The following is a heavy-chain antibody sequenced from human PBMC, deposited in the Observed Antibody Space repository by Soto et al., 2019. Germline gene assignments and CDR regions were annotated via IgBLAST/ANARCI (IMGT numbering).Heavy chain of an antibody. Sequence: QVQLQESGPGLVKPSQTLSLTCTVSGGSISSGGYYWSWIRQHPGKGLEWIGYIYYSGSTYYNPSLKSRVTISVDTSKNQCSLKLSSVTAADTAVYYCARAPYCSGGSCYLGGAFDIWGQGTMVTVSS. CDR3: ARAPYCSGGSCYLGGAFDI. J-gene: IGHJ3*02. D-gene: IGHD2-15*01. CDR1: GGSISSGGYY. V-gene: IGHV4-31*03. CDR2: IYYSGST.